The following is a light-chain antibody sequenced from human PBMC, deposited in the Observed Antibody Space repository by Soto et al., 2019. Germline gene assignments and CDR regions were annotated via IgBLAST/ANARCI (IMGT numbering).Light chain of an antibody. J-gene: IGKJ1*01. CDR3: QQRHSIPLT. V-gene: IGKV1-39*01. CDR2: AAS. Sequence: DIQMTQSPSSLSPSVGDRVTIVCRASRSVSNYLNWYQQKQGKAPKXLIYAASSLQSGVPSRFSGSGSGTDFTITIRSLQPEDCATDYGQQRHSIPLTFGQGTKVDNK. CDR1: RSVSNY.